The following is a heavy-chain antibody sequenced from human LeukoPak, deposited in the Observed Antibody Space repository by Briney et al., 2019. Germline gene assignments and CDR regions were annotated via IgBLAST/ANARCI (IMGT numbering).Heavy chain of an antibody. V-gene: IGHV3-23*01. CDR3: AMLGDIAAAGVYFDY. CDR2: ISGSGGST. CDR1: GFTFSSYA. J-gene: IGHJ4*02. D-gene: IGHD6-13*01. Sequence: GGTLRLSCAASGFTFSSYAMSGVRQAPGKGLERVAAISGSGGSTYYADSVKGRFTISRDNSKNTLYLQMNSLRAEDTAVYYCAMLGDIAAAGVYFDYWGQGTLVTVSS.